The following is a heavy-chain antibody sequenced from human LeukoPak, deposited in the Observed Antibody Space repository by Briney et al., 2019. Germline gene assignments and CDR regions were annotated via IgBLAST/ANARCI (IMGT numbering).Heavy chain of an antibody. CDR3: ARIKEQWLAYFDY. Sequence: GESLKISCKGSGYSFTSYWIGWVRQIPGKGLRWLGIIYPGDSDTRYSPSFQGQVTISADKSISTAYLQWSSLKASDTAMYYCARIKEQWLAYFDYWGQGTLVTVSS. D-gene: IGHD6-19*01. J-gene: IGHJ4*02. CDR2: IYPGDSDT. CDR1: GYSFTSYW. V-gene: IGHV5-51*01.